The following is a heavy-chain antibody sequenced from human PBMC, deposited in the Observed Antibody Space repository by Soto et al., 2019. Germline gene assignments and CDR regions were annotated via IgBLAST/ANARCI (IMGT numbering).Heavy chain of an antibody. J-gene: IGHJ4*02. V-gene: IGHV1-18*01. CDR3: ARARYDILTGYYNNFDY. Sequence: ASVKVSCKASGYTFTSYGISWVRQAPGQGLERMGWISAYNGNTNYAQKLQGRVTMTTDAYTSKAYMALRSLRSDDTDVYYCARARYDILTGYYNNFDYWGQGTVVTVSS. CDR2: ISAYNGNT. D-gene: IGHD3-9*01. CDR1: GYTFTSYG.